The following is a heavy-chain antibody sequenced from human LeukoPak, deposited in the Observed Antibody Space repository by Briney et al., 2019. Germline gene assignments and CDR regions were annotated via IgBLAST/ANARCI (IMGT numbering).Heavy chain of an antibody. CDR3: ARIRDGYNDAYDI. J-gene: IGHJ3*02. Sequence: SVKVSCKASGGTFSSYAISWVRQAPGQGLEWMGGIIPIFGTTNYAQKFQDRVTITADKSTSTVYMGLSSLRSEDTAVYYCARIRDGYNDAYDIWGQGTMVTVSS. CDR1: GGTFSSYA. CDR2: IIPIFGTT. V-gene: IGHV1-69*06. D-gene: IGHD5-24*01.